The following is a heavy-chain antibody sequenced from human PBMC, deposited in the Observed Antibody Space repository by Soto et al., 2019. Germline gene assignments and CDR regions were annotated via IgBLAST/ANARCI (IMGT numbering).Heavy chain of an antibody. Sequence: PGESLKISCKASGYNFTTFWISWMRQVPGKGLEWMGRIDPSDSYSNYGPSFQGHITISADKSINTAYLHFSNLKASDTAVYYCARHFPLPTDLQFYYYYYYGVDVWGHGTAVTVS. J-gene: IGHJ6*02. D-gene: IGHD3-3*02. V-gene: IGHV5-10-1*01. CDR2: IDPSDSYS. CDR3: ARHFPLPTDLQFYYYYYYGVDV. CDR1: GYNFTTFW.